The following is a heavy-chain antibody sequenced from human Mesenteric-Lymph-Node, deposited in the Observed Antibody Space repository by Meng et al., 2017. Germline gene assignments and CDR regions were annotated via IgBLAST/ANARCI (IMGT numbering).Heavy chain of an antibody. J-gene: IGHJ5*02. CDR1: GFTFSDYY. V-gene: IGHV3-66*02. D-gene: IGHD2-21*02. CDR3: ARGGDAYSWNWFGP. CDR2: TYTRGDS. Sequence: GRVVESGGGVVKPGGSLRLSCAASGFTFSDYYMSWSRQAPGKGLEWVSITYTRGDSYYTDSVKGRFTVSRDHSTNTLFLHMNSLRLEDTAIYYCARGGDAYSWNWFGPWGQGTLVTVSS.